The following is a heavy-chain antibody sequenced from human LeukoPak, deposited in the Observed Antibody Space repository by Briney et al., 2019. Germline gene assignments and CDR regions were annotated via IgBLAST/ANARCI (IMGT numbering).Heavy chain of an antibody. CDR1: GFTFDDYA. V-gene: IGHV3-43*02. CDR3: AKERSGGTWNDAFDI. J-gene: IGHJ3*02. Sequence: PGGSLRLSCAASGFTFDDYAMHWGRQGPGKGLECVSIISGEGSTTYYADSVTGRFTISRDNIKNSLYLQMNSLTIEASALYYCAKERSGGTWNDAFDIWGKGRIVSVSS. CDR2: ISGEGSTT. D-gene: IGHD6-25*01.